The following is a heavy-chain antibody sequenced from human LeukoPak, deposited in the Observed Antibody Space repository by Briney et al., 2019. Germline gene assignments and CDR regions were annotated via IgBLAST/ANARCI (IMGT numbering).Heavy chain of an antibody. CDR2: INGDGSTT. Sequence: GGSLTLSCAASGFTFTRYYMHWARQAPGEGLVWVSLINGDGSTTSYADSVKGRFSISRDNAKNTLYLQMNSLRAEDTAVYYCFHSDGYWGQGTLVTVSS. CDR3: FHSDGY. D-gene: IGHD2-15*01. V-gene: IGHV3-74*01. J-gene: IGHJ4*02. CDR1: GFTFTRYY.